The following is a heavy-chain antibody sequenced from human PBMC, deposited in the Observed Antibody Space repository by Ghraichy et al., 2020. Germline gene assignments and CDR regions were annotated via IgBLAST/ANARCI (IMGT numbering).Heavy chain of an antibody. Sequence: GGSLRLSCAASGVTFSTYAMSWVRQAPGKGLEWVSGISPTGTKTYHADSVKGRFTISRDNSKSTLYMPMNSLRAEDTAVYHCAKRAPQLDGYYFDYWGQGILVIVSS. J-gene: IGHJ4*02. D-gene: IGHD1-1*01. CDR2: ISPTGTKT. CDR1: GVTFSTYA. V-gene: IGHV3-23*01. CDR3: AKRAPQLDGYYFDY.